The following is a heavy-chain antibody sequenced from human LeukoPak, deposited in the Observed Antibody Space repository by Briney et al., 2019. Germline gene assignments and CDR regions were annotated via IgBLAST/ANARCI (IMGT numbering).Heavy chain of an antibody. CDR3: ARLTAVAGGI. Sequence: SETLSLTCGVYGGSFSGYYCSWIRQPPGKGLEWIGEINHSGSTNYNPSLKSRVTISVDTSKNQFSLKLSSVTAADTAVYYCARLTAVAGGIWGQGTLVTVSS. CDR1: GGSFSGYY. D-gene: IGHD6-19*01. CDR2: INHSGST. V-gene: IGHV4-34*01. J-gene: IGHJ4*02.